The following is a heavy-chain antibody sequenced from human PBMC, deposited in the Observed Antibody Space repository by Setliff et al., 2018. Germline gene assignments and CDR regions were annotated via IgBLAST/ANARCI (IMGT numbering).Heavy chain of an antibody. J-gene: IGHJ6*03. CDR1: GGSISSYY. D-gene: IGHD3-22*01. Sequence: PSETLSLTCTVSGGSISSYYWSWIRQPPGKGLEWIGYVYTSGSTNYNPSLKSRVTISVDTSKNQFSLKLSPVTAADTAVYYCARSRGYKHDSSGYYYDHYYYYYMDVWGKGTPVTVSS. CDR3: ARSRGYKHDSSGYYYDHYYYYYMDV. CDR2: VYTSGST. V-gene: IGHV4-4*08.